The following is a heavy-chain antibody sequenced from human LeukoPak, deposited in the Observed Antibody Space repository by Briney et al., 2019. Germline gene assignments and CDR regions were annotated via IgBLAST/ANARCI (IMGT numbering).Heavy chain of an antibody. Sequence: PSETLSLTCAVYGGSFSGYYWSWIRQPPGKGLEWIGEINHSGSTNYNPSLKSRVTISVDTSKNQFSLKLSSVTAADTAVYYCARRNYYGSGRHFDYWGQGTLVTVSS. CDR2: INHSGST. V-gene: IGHV4-34*01. D-gene: IGHD3-10*01. J-gene: IGHJ4*02. CDR3: ARRNYYGSGRHFDY. CDR1: GGSFSGYY.